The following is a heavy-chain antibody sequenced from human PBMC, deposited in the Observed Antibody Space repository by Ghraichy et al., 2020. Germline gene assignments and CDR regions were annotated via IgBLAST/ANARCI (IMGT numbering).Heavy chain of an antibody. CDR3: ARDSSGWYSGLDY. CDR2: IYSGGST. Sequence: GGSLRLSCAASGFTVSSNYMSWVRQAPGKGLEWVSVIYSGGSTYYADSVKGRFTISRDNSKNTLYLQMNSLRAEDTAVYYCARDSSGWYSGLDYWGQGTLVTVSS. D-gene: IGHD6-19*01. J-gene: IGHJ4*02. V-gene: IGHV3-53*01. CDR1: GFTVSSNY.